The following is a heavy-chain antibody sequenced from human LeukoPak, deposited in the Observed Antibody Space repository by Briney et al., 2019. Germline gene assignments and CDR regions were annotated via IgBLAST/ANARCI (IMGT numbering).Heavy chain of an antibody. D-gene: IGHD2-8*01. CDR2: ISAQHGQT. V-gene: IGHV1-18*01. Sequence: ASVKFSCKASGYTFTSYAITWVREVAGQGLEWMGWISAQHGQTEYAPNSQDRVTMTTDTYTNTAYMELRSLRSDDTAVYYCAGSLGYCTSNVCYLKYWGQGTLVTVSS. J-gene: IGHJ4*02. CDR1: GYTFTSYA. CDR3: AGSLGYCTSNVCYLKY.